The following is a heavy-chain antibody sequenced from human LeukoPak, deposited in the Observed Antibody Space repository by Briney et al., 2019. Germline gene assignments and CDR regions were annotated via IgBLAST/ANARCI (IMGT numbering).Heavy chain of an antibody. CDR3: ARVSGYSSGWSRDSDY. J-gene: IGHJ4*02. CDR2: ISGDGTRT. Sequence: GGSLRLSCAASGFSFSSYAMTWARQAPVKGLEWVSAISGDGTRTYYADSVKGRFTISRDNSKNTLYLQMNSLRAEDTAVYYCARVSGYSSGWSRDSDYWGQGTLVTVSS. V-gene: IGHV3-23*01. CDR1: GFSFSSYA. D-gene: IGHD6-19*01.